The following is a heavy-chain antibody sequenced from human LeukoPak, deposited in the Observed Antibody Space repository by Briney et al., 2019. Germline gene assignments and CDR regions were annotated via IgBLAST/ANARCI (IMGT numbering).Heavy chain of an antibody. CDR1: GGSISSGDYY. D-gene: IGHD6-19*01. CDR2: IYYSGST. J-gene: IGHJ2*01. CDR3: GGHLGQLLGHSNFDL. Sequence: SETLSLTCTVSGGSISSGDYYWSWIRQPPGKGLEWIGYIYYSGSTYYNPSLKSRVTISVATSKNQFSLKLRSLTPADPAGYSCGGHLGQLLGHSNFDLLGRCTLVNGSS. V-gene: IGHV4-30-4*08.